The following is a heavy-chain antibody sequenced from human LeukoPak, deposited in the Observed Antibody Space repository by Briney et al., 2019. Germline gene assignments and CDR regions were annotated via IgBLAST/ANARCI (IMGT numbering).Heavy chain of an antibody. Sequence: SETLSLTCAVYGGSFSGYYWSWIRQPPGKGLEWIGEINHSGSTNYNPSLKSRVTISVDTSKNQFSLKLSSVTAADTAVYYCARGPLISVAAAAAGYDYWGQGTLVTVSS. CDR3: ARGPLISVAAAAAGYDY. J-gene: IGHJ4*02. CDR1: GGSFSGYY. D-gene: IGHD6-13*01. CDR2: INHSGST. V-gene: IGHV4-34*01.